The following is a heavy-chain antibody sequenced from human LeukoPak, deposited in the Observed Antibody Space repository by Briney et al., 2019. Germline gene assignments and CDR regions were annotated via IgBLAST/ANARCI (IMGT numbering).Heavy chain of an antibody. V-gene: IGHV3-13*01. CDR2: IATVGDT. CDR1: GFTFSNYD. D-gene: IGHD2/OR15-2a*01. CDR3: LKDCNNIRCSGARMDV. Sequence: GESLRLSCAASGFTFSNYDMHWVRQATGKGLEWVSSIATVGDTYYSDYVKGRFTISRENAKNSWYLQMSNLRAGDTAVYYCLKDCNNIRCSGARMDVWGQGTTVIVSS. J-gene: IGHJ6*02.